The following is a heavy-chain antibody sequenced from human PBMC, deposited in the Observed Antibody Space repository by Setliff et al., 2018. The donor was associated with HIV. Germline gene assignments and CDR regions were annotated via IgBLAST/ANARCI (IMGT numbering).Heavy chain of an antibody. CDR1: GDSINNYH. Sequence: PSETLSLTCTVSGDSINNYHWSWIRQPPGEGLEFLGFFHYRGSPIYNPSLKSRVNILVDTSKNQFSLNLTSVTAADTAVYYCARRGWNAYKAFDYWGQGTLVTVSS. D-gene: IGHD1-1*01. CDR2: FHYRGSP. CDR3: ARRGWNAYKAFDY. V-gene: IGHV4-59*13. J-gene: IGHJ4*02.